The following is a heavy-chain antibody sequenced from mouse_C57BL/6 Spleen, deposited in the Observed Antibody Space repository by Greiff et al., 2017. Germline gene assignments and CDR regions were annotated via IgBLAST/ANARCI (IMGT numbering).Heavy chain of an antibody. Sequence: QVQLQQSGPELVKPGASVKISCKASGYAFSSSWMNWVKQRPGTGLEWIGRIYPGDGDTNYNGKFKGKATLTADKSSSTAYMQLSSLTSEDSAVYFCARSGDYGSSWYFDVWGTGTTVTVSS. V-gene: IGHV1-82*01. D-gene: IGHD1-1*01. CDR3: ARSGDYGSSWYFDV. CDR1: GYAFSSSW. CDR2: IYPGDGDT. J-gene: IGHJ1*03.